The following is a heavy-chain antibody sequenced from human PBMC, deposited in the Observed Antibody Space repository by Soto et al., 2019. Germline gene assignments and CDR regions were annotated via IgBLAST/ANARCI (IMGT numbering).Heavy chain of an antibody. Sequence: QVQLVQSGAEVKKPGSSVKVSCKASGGTFSSYASSWVRQAPGQGLEWMGGIIPIFGTANYAQKFQGRVTMTADESTSTAYMELSSLRSEDTDVYYCARVVVRAIVETWGQGTLVTVSS. V-gene: IGHV1-69*01. CDR2: IIPIFGTA. J-gene: IGHJ4*02. D-gene: IGHD3-22*01. CDR3: ARVVVRAIVET. CDR1: GGTFSSYA.